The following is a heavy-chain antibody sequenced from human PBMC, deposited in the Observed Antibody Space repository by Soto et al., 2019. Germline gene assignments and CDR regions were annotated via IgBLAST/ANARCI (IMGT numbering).Heavy chain of an antibody. Sequence: GESLKISCKGSGYSFTSYWIGWVRQMPGKGLEWMGIIYPGDSNTRYSPSLQGQVTISVDKSISTAYLQWSSLKATDTAMYYCARHAYDFWSGYYNVHHYYGIDVWGQGTTVTVSS. J-gene: IGHJ6*02. CDR3: ARHAYDFWSGYYNVHHYYGIDV. CDR2: IYPGDSNT. D-gene: IGHD3-3*01. V-gene: IGHV5-51*01. CDR1: GYSFTSYW.